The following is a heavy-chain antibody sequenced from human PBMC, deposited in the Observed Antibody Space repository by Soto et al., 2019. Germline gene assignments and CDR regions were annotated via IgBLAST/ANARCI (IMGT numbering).Heavy chain of an antibody. CDR2: IYYSGST. Sequence: SETLSLTCTVSGGYLSSGDYYWSWIRQPPGKGLEWIGYIYYSGSTYYNPSLKSRVTISVDTSKNQFSLKLSSVTAADTAVYYCARDSYDFWSGLRRSYGMDVWGQGTTVTVSS. CDR1: GGYLSSGDYY. J-gene: IGHJ6*02. D-gene: IGHD3-3*01. CDR3: ARDSYDFWSGLRRSYGMDV. V-gene: IGHV4-30-4*01.